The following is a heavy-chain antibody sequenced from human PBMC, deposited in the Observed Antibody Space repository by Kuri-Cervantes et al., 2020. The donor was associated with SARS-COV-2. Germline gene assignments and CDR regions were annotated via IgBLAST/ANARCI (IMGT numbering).Heavy chain of an antibody. CDR1: GGSFSGYY. CDR3: ARAMPTLPSFYFDY. Sequence: SETLSLTCAVYGGSFSGYYWSWIRQPPGKGLEWIGEINHSGSTNYNPSLKSRVTISVDTSKNQFSLKLSSVTAADTAVYYCARAMPTLPSFYFDYWGQGILVTVSS. J-gene: IGHJ4*02. V-gene: IGHV4-34*01. D-gene: IGHD5-24*01. CDR2: INHSGST.